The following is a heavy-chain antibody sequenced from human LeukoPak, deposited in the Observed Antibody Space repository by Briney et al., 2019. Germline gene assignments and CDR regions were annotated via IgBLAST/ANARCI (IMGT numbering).Heavy chain of an antibody. V-gene: IGHV3-23*01. J-gene: IGHJ6*03. D-gene: IGHD6-6*01. Sequence: GGSLRLSCAASGFTFSSDAMSWVRQAPGKGLEWVSAISGSGGSTYYADSVKGRFTISRDNSKNTLYLQMNSLRAEDTAVYYCARAFSSSSRDYYYYYMDVWGKGTTVTVSS. CDR1: GFTFSSDA. CDR3: ARAFSSSSRDYYYYYMDV. CDR2: ISGSGGST.